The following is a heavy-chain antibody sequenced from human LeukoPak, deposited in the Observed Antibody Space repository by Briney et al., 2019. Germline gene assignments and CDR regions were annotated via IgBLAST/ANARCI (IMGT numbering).Heavy chain of an antibody. Sequence: GESLRLSCAASGFTFSSYAMSWVRQAPGKGLEWVSAISGSGGSTYYADSVKGRFTISRDNSKNTLYLQMNSLRAEDTAVYYCAKIQELELLLGSDYWGQGTLVTVSS. J-gene: IGHJ4*02. CDR3: AKIQELELLLGSDY. V-gene: IGHV3-23*01. CDR1: GFTFSSYA. D-gene: IGHD1-7*01. CDR2: ISGSGGST.